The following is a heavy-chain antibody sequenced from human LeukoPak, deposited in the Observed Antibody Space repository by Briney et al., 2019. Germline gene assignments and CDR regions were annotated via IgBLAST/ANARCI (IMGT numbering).Heavy chain of an antibody. J-gene: IGHJ4*02. CDR1: GFTVNNNY. CDR3: ARDNSGPAF. CDR2: IYSDGGT. Sequence: GGSLRLSCAASGFTVNNNYMSWVRQAPGKGLEWVSVIYSDGGTFYPDSVKGRFTISRDYSKNTLYLHMNSLRADDTAVYYCARDNSGPAFWGQGTLVTVSS. V-gene: IGHV3-53*01. D-gene: IGHD1-26*01.